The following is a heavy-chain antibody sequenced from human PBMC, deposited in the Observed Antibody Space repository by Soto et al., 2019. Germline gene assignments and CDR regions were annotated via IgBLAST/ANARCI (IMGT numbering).Heavy chain of an antibody. Sequence: QVQLQESGPGLVKPSQTLSLTCTVSGGSISSGGYYWSWIRQHPGKGLEWIGYIYYSGSTYYNPCLKSRVTISVDTSKNQFSLKLSSVTAADTAVYYCARDSAHIVVVPAAMRHYYYYMDVWGKGTTVTVSS. V-gene: IGHV4-31*03. CDR2: IYYSGST. CDR3: ARDSAHIVVVPAAMRHYYYYMDV. J-gene: IGHJ6*03. D-gene: IGHD2-2*01. CDR1: GGSISSGGYY.